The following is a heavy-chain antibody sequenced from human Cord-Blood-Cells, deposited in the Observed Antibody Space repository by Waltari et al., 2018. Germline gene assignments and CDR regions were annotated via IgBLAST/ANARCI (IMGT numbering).Heavy chain of an antibody. J-gene: IGHJ6*02. V-gene: IGHV4-34*01. CDR1: GGSFSGYY. Sequence: QVQLQQWGAGLLKPSETLSLTCAVYGGSFSGYYWSWIRQPPGKGLEWIGEINHSGSTNYIPSLKSRVTRSVDTSKDQFSLRLSSVAAADTAVYYCARLRGYCSGGSCYSYYYYGMDVWGQGTTVTVSS. CDR2: INHSGST. CDR3: ARLRGYCSGGSCYSYYYYGMDV. D-gene: IGHD2-15*01.